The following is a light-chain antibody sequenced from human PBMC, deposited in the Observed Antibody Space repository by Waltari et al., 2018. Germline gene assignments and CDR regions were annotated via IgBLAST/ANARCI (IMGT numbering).Light chain of an antibody. CDR3: QHLENGPPRFP. CDR1: QTVRSF. V-gene: IGKV3-11*01. J-gene: IGKJ2*01. Sequence: ETVLTQSPVTLSLSPGERATLSCKASQTVRSFLAWYQQRPGQAPRLLIYDASNRATGIPNRFSGSGSGTDFTLTIGRLGLEDSAVYYGQHLENGPPRFPFGQGTKLEI. CDR2: DAS.